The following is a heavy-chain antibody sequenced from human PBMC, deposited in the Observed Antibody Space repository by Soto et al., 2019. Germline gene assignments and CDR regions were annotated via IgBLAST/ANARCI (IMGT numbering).Heavy chain of an antibody. CDR1: GGSFSGYY. Sequence: TSETLSLTCAVYGGSFSGYYWSWIRQPPGKGLEWIGEINHRGSTSYNPSLKSRLTISVDTSKSQFSLKLSSTTAADTAVYYCVRGAPAANGPQGDYWGQGTLVTVSS. V-gene: IGHV4-34*01. CDR2: INHRGST. CDR3: VRGAPAANGPQGDY. J-gene: IGHJ4*02. D-gene: IGHD2-2*01.